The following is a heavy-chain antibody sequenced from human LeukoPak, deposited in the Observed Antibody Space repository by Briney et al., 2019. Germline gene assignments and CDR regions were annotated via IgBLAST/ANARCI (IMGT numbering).Heavy chain of an antibody. D-gene: IGHD6-19*01. Sequence: SETLSLTCTVSGGSISSYYWSWIRQPPGKGLEWIGYIYYSGSTNYNPSLKSRITISVDTSKNQFSLKLSSVTAADTAVYYCARGEYSSGWYYFDYWGQGTLVTVSS. J-gene: IGHJ4*02. CDR3: ARGEYSSGWYYFDY. CDR1: GGSISSYY. V-gene: IGHV4-59*01. CDR2: IYYSGST.